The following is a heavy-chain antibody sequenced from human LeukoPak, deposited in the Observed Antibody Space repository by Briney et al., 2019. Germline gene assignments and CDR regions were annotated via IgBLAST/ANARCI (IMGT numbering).Heavy chain of an antibody. J-gene: IGHJ6*03. V-gene: IGHV4-39*07. CDR2: TYYSGST. CDR1: GGSISSSSYY. CDR3: ARHSSRYCDYYMDV. Sequence: SETLSLTSTVSGGSISSSSYYWGWIRHPPGTGLEWIGSTYYSGSTYYNPSLKSRVTISVDTSKNQISLKLSSVTAANTALYYCARHSSRYCDYYMDVWGKGTTVTVSS. D-gene: IGHD5-18*01.